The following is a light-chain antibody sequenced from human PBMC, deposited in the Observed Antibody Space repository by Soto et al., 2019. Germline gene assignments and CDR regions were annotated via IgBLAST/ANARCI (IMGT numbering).Light chain of an antibody. Sequence: DIVVTQSPLSLPVTPGEPASISCRSSQSLLHINGYNYLDWYMQKPGQSPQLLIYLGSNRASGVPDRFSGSGSDTYFTLEISRVEADDVGVYYCMQPLENFRTFGQGTKVDIK. CDR1: QSLLHINGYNY. CDR3: MQPLENFRT. V-gene: IGKV2-28*01. CDR2: LGS. J-gene: IGKJ1*01.